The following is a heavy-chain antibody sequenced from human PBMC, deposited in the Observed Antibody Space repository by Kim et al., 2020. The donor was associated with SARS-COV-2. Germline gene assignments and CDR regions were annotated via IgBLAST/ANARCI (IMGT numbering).Heavy chain of an antibody. Sequence: GGSLRLSCAASGFTFSDYYMSWIRQAPGKGLEWVSSIGSSGSTIYYADSVKGRFTISRDNAKNSLYLQMNSLRAEDTAVYYCARGRYYYDSSGYYSIDYWGQGTLVTVSS. V-gene: IGHV3-11*01. D-gene: IGHD3-22*01. CDR2: IGSSGSTI. CDR1: GFTFSDYY. CDR3: ARGRYYYDSSGYYSIDY. J-gene: IGHJ4*02.